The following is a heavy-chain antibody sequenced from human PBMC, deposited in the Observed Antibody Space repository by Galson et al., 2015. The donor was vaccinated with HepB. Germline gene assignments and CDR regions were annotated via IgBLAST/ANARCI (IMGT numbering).Heavy chain of an antibody. D-gene: IGHD3-10*01. CDR1: GFTVSSNY. V-gene: IGHV3-66*02. CDR3: ARDIKNYYGSGSYHWYFDL. CDR2: IYSGGST. Sequence: SLRLSCAASGFTVSSNYMSWVRQAPGKGLEWVSVIYSGGSTYYADSVKGRFTISRDNSKNTLYLQMNSLRAEDTAVYYCARDIKNYYGSGSYHWYFDLWGRGTLVTVSS. J-gene: IGHJ2*01.